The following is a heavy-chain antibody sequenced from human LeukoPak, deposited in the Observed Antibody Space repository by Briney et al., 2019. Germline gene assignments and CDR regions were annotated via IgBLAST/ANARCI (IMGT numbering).Heavy chain of an antibody. V-gene: IGHV3-21*06. CDR2: ISSSSRFI. J-gene: IGHJ4*02. D-gene: IGHD3-22*01. CDR1: GFTFSTYN. CDR3: ARDYYDRSGYWGLDY. Sequence: GGSLRLSCAASGFTFSTYNMNWVRQAPGKGLEWVSSISSSSRFIYYADSVKGRFTISRDNAKNSLFLQMNSLRAEDTAVYYCARDYYDRSGYWGLDYWGQGTLVTVSS.